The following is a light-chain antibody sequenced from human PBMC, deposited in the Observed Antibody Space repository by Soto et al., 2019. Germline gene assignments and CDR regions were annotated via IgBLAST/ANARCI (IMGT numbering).Light chain of an antibody. Sequence: DIQMTQSPSSLSASVGDKITINCRASQSINTFLSWYQQKPGKTPKLLIHSASSLQGGVPSRFSGSGAGTDFTLTINSLQPEDSATYYCQQSHSLPITLGQGTRLEIK. CDR3: QQSHSLPIT. J-gene: IGKJ5*01. CDR2: SAS. CDR1: QSINTF. V-gene: IGKV1-39*01.